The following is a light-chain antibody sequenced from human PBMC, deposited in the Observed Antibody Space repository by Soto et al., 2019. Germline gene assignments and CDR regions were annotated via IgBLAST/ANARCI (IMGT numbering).Light chain of an antibody. J-gene: IGKJ3*01. CDR1: QSVSSN. CDR3: QQYENWPPFT. CDR2: DAS. V-gene: IGKV3-15*01. Sequence: EIVMTQSPATLSVSPGERATLSCRAGQSVSSNLAWYQQKPGQAPRLLIYDASTRATGIPVRFSGSGSGTEFTLTISSLRSEDFAVYYCQQYENWPPFTFGPGTKVDIK.